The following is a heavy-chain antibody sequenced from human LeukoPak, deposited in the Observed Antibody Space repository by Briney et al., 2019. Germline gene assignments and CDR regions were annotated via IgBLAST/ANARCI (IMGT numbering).Heavy chain of an antibody. J-gene: IGHJ3*02. Sequence: SETLSLTCTVSGGSISSSSYDWGWIRRPPGKGREWIGSIYYSGSTYYNASRKSRVTISVDTSKNQFSLKLSSVTAADTAVYYCARLPYYYDSSGYYSDAFDIWGQGTMVTVSS. CDR2: IYYSGST. CDR3: ARLPYYYDSSGYYSDAFDI. V-gene: IGHV4-39*01. D-gene: IGHD3-22*01. CDR1: GGSISSSSYD.